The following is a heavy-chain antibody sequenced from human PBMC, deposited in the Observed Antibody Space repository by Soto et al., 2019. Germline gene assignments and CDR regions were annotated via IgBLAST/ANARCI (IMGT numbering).Heavy chain of an antibody. Sequence: PSETLSLTCIVSGDSVTSGSYYWTWLRQPPGKGLEWIGYISYTGRTKYNPSLQSRVTISVDTSKNEFSLNLSSVTAADTAVYFCAREWGLLPYYVMNVWGHGTAVTVSS. D-gene: IGHD7-27*01. V-gene: IGHV4-61*01. J-gene: IGHJ6*02. CDR2: ISYTGRT. CDR3: AREWGLLPYYVMNV. CDR1: GDSVTSGSYY.